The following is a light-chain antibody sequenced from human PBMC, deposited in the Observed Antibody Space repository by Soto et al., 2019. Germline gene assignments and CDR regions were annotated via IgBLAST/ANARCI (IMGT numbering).Light chain of an antibody. V-gene: IGKV3-11*01. CDR3: RPCGTRAHSQ. CDR1: QSVKTF. J-gene: IGKJ5*01. Sequence: TQCASTLWWSPGERAALSCRASQSVKTFLVWYQQRPGQAPRLLIHDASHRAAGIPARFIHSGFGTGFTSTISGLEPKHAAVHNCRPCGTRAHSQIGRGTRLEIK. CDR2: DAS.